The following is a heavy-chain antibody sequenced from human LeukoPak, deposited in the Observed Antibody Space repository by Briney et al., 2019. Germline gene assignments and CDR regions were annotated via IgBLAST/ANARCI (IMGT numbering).Heavy chain of an antibody. CDR1: GFTFSNAW. CDR2: NKRKTDGGTT. V-gene: IGHV3-15*01. D-gene: IGHD6-6*01. CDR3: ARPGSSVIDY. J-gene: IGHJ4*02. Sequence: GGSLRLSCAASGFTFSNAWMSWVRQAPGKGLEWVGRNKRKTDGGTTDYAAPVKGRFTISRDDSKNTLFLQMNSLKTEDTAVYYCARPGSSVIDYWGQGTLVTVSS.